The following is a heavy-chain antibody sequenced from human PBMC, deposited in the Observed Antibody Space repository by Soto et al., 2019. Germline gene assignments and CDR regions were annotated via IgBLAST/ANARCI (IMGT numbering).Heavy chain of an antibody. V-gene: IGHV3-9*01. CDR2: ISWNSGSI. D-gene: IGHD2-2*01. CDR3: AKGSSSYQRTPTPFDY. Sequence: GGSLRLSCAASGFTFDDYAMHWVRQAPGKGLEWVSGISWNSGSIGYADSVKGRFTISRDNAKNSLCLQMNSLRAEDTALYYCAKGSSSYQRTPTPFDYWGRGTLVTVSS. J-gene: IGHJ4*02. CDR1: GFTFDDYA.